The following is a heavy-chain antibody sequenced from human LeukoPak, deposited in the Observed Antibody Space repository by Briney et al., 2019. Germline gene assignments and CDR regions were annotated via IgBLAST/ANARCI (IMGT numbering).Heavy chain of an antibody. CDR2: IYSSGTT. V-gene: IGHV4-4*07. CDR1: GDSINTFY. CDR3: ARDYYDADGLDVFEI. D-gene: IGHD3-16*01. J-gene: IGHJ3*02. Sequence: SETLSLTCIVSGDSINTFYWSWIRQSAGRGLEWIGRIYSSGTTRYNPSRKSRVTMSVDTSKNQFSLKLNSVTAADTAVYYCARDYYDADGLDVFEIWGQGTVVTVSS.